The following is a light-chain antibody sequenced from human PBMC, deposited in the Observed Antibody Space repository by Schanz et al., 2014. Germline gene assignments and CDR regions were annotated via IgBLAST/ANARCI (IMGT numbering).Light chain of an antibody. CDR2: DVS. CDR3: CSYAGSRWV. Sequence: QSALTQPRSVSGSPGQSVTISCTGTSSDVGGYNSVSWFQQHPGRAPTLMIYDVSKRPSGVPDRLSGSQSGNTASLTISGLQAEDESDYYCCSYAGSRWVFGGGTKLTVL. V-gene: IGLV2-11*01. CDR1: SSDVGGYNS. J-gene: IGLJ3*02.